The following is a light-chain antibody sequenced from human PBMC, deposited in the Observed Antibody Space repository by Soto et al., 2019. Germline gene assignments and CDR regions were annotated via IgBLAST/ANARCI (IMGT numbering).Light chain of an antibody. V-gene: IGKV3-15*01. CDR3: QRYENWPWA. CDR1: QSVGSN. CDR2: GAS. J-gene: IGKJ1*01. Sequence: ERVMTQSPATPSVSPGDRATLSCRASQSVGSNLAWYQQKPGQAPRIIIFGASTRATGVPARFSGSGSGTECTITISSLKSDDCAVYYCQRYENWPWAFGQGTKVDIK.